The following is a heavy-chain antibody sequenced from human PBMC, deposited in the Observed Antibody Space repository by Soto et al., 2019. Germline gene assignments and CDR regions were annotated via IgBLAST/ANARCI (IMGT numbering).Heavy chain of an antibody. CDR2: IIPIFGTA. CDR1: GGTFSSYA. V-gene: IGHV1-69*13. CDR3: ARWGVTGTPGHYYYYGMDV. Sequence: SVKVSCKASGGTFSSYAISWVRQAPGQGLEWMGGIIPIFGTANYAQKFQGRVTITAYESTSTAYMELSSLRSEDTAVYYCARWGVTGTPGHYYYYGMDVWGKGTTVTVSS. D-gene: IGHD1-20*01. J-gene: IGHJ6*04.